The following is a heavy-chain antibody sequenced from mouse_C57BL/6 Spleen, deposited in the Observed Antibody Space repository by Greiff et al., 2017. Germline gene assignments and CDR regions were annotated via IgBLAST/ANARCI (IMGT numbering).Heavy chain of an antibody. CDR3: ARSGNYYGSSYPYYFDY. CDR1: GYTFTSYW. Sequence: QVHVKQPGAELVKPGASVKLSCKASGYTFTSYWMQWVKQRPGQGLEWIGEIDPSDSYTNYNQKFKGKATLTVDTSSSTAYMQLSSLTSEDSAVYYCARSGNYYGSSYPYYFDYWGQGTTLTVSS. CDR2: IDPSDSYT. J-gene: IGHJ2*01. V-gene: IGHV1-50*01. D-gene: IGHD1-1*01.